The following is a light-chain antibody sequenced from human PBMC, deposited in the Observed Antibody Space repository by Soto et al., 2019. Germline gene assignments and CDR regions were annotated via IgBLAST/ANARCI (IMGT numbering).Light chain of an antibody. CDR2: EGS. Sequence: QSVLTQPASVSGSPGQSITISCTGTSSDVGSYNLVSWYQQHPGKAPKLMIYEGSQRPSGVSDRFSGSKSGNTASLTISGLQAEDEADYYCCSYAGSRTFVVFGGGTKLTVL. CDR3: CSYAGSRTFVV. CDR1: SSDVGSYNL. J-gene: IGLJ2*01. V-gene: IGLV2-23*01.